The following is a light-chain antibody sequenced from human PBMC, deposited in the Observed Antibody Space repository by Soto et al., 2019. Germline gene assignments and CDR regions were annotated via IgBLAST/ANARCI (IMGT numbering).Light chain of an antibody. CDR3: QQRSSWLT. CDR2: DTS. V-gene: IGKV3-11*01. CDR1: QSIRNF. Sequence: ETVLTQSPATLSLSPAERSTLSCRASQSIRNFLAWYQQKPGQAPRLLIYDTSNRATGIPARFSGSGSGTDFTLTMGSLEPEDCAVYYCQQRSSWLTFGGGTKVEIK. J-gene: IGKJ4*01.